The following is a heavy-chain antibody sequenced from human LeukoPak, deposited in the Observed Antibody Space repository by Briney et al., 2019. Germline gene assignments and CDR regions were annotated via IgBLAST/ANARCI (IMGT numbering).Heavy chain of an antibody. V-gene: IGHV4-59*01. CDR2: FHDSGSA. J-gene: IGHJ5*02. Sequence: PSETLSLTCTVSGGSISSYFWSWIRQPPGKGLEWIGYFHDSGSANYNPSLKSRITMSVDTSKNQFSLKLRSVTAADTAVYYCARDSHSVDTATPRGFDPWGQGTLVTVSS. CDR3: ARDSHSVDTATPRGFDP. D-gene: IGHD2-15*01. CDR1: GGSISSYF.